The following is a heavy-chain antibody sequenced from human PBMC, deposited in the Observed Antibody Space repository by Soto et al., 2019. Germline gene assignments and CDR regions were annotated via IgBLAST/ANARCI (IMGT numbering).Heavy chain of an antibody. CDR2: IYYSGST. D-gene: IGHD3-22*01. J-gene: IGHJ4*02. CDR1: GGSISSSSYY. CDR3: AGLVYDSSGYRPG. Sequence: QLQLQESGPGLVKPSETLSLTCTVSGGSISSSSYYWGWIRQPPGKGPEWIGSIYYSGSTYYNPSLKARVTISVDTSQNQFSLNLSSVTAADTAVYYCAGLVYDSSGYRPGWGQGTLVTVSS. V-gene: IGHV4-39*01.